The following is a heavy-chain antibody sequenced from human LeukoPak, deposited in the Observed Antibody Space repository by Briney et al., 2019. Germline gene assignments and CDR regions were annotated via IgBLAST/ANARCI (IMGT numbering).Heavy chain of an antibody. D-gene: IGHD4-17*01. CDR2: VYSGGST. CDR3: ARSQYYGDYVGY. J-gene: IGHJ4*02. CDR1: GFTVSSNY. Sequence: GGSLRRSCAASGFTVSSNYMSWVRQAPGKGLEWVSVVYSGGSTYYADSVKGRFTISRDNSKNTLYLQMNSLRAEDTAVYYCARSQYYGDYVGYWGQGTLVTVSS. V-gene: IGHV3-66*02.